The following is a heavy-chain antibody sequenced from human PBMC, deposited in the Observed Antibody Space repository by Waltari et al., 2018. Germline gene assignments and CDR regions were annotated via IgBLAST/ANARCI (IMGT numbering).Heavy chain of an antibody. CDR1: GFVFTNHW. CDR3: ARGDWYFDV. J-gene: IGHJ2*01. Sequence: QMVESGGGLVQPGGSLRLSCEASGFVFTNHWTHWVRQSPGKGLEWVSRINNDGSGVHYADSVKGRFTISRDNAKNTLYLQMNNLRAADTAMYFCARGDWYFDVWGRPILVTVSS. D-gene: IGHD3-16*01. V-gene: IGHV3-74*01. CDR2: INNDGSGV.